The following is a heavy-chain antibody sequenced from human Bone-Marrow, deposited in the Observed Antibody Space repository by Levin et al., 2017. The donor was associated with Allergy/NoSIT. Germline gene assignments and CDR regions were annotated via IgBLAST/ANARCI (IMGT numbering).Heavy chain of an antibody. D-gene: IGHD6-19*01. CDR3: AKVGGKGYSSGNFDY. J-gene: IGHJ4*02. CDR2: ISWNSGSI. CDR1: GFTFDDYA. V-gene: IGHV3-9*01. Sequence: SLKISCAASGFTFDDYAMHWVRQAPGKGLEWVSGISWNSGSIGYADSVKGRFTISRDNAKNSLYLQMNSLRAEDTALYYCAKVGGKGYSSGNFDYWGQGTLVTVSS.